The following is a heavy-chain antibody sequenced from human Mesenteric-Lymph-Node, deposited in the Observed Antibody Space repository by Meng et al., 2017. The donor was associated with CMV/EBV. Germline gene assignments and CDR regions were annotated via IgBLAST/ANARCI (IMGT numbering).Heavy chain of an antibody. CDR2: ISAYSGDT. V-gene: IGHV1-18*01. CDR3: ARPLYCSSSSCSYFDY. J-gene: IGHJ4*02. CDR1: GYSFRKYG. D-gene: IGHD2-2*01. Sequence: GYSFRKYGINWVRQDPGQGLEWMGWISAYSGDTNYAQKFQGRVTMTTDTSTSTAYMELRSLRSDDTAVYYCARPLYCSSSSCSYFDYWGQGSLVTVSS.